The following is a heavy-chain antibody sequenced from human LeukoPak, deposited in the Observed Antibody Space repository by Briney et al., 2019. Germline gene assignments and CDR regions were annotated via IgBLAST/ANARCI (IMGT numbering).Heavy chain of an antibody. V-gene: IGHV5-51*01. CDR1: GYIYTSYW. D-gene: IGHD5-24*01. Sequence: GESLKISCNSSGYIYTSYWIGWVRQMPGKGLEWMGITYPGDSDTRYSPSFQGQVTISADKSISTAYLQWSSLKASDTAMYYCARPIDGYTRGPGYWGQGTLVTVSS. J-gene: IGHJ4*02. CDR2: TYPGDSDT. CDR3: ARPIDGYTRGPGY.